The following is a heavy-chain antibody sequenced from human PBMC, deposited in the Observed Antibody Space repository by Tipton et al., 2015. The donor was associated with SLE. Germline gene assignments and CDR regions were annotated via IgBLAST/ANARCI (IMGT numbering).Heavy chain of an antibody. CDR1: GGSFSGYY. CDR2: INHRGTI. CDR3: ARVLLGGFYYGMDV. J-gene: IGHJ6*02. D-gene: IGHD2-15*01. Sequence: GLVKPSETLSLTCAVYGGSFSGYYWNWIRQVPGKGLEWIGEINHRGTIKYNPPLNNGVSISVDTSNNQFSLKLTSVTAADTAVYYCARVLLGGFYYGMDVWGQGTTVTVSS. V-gene: IGHV4-34*01.